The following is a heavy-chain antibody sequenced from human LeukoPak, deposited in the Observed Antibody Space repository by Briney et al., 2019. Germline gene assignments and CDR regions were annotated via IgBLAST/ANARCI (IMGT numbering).Heavy chain of an antibody. V-gene: IGHV3-7*01. CDR1: GFTFSSYG. CDR2: IQQDGSEK. D-gene: IGHD3-10*02. CDR3: AELGITMIGGV. Sequence: GGSLRLSCAASGFTFSSYGMSWVRQAPGKGLGGVANIQQDGSEKYYVDPVKGRFTSSRDNAKNSLYLQMNSLRAEDTAVYYCAELGITMIGGVWGKGTTVTISS. J-gene: IGHJ6*04.